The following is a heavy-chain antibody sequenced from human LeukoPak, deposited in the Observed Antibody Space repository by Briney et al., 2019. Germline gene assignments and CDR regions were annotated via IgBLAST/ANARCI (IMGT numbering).Heavy chain of an antibody. Sequence: SETLSLTCTVSGGSISSGGYYWSWIRQHPGKGLEWIGYIYYSGSTYYNPSLKSRVTISVDTSKNQFSLKLSSVTAADTAVYYCARVNYDSSGKMGEHYFDYWGQGTLVTVSS. CDR2: IYYSGST. CDR3: ARVNYDSSGKMGEHYFDY. J-gene: IGHJ4*02. D-gene: IGHD3-22*01. V-gene: IGHV4-31*03. CDR1: GGSISSGGYY.